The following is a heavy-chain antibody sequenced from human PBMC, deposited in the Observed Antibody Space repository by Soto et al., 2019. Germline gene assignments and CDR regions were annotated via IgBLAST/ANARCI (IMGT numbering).Heavy chain of an antibody. CDR3: ARGKGDNFWSGHYSFEY. CDR1: GGSFSDYY. V-gene: IGHV4-34*01. CDR2: INHSGST. J-gene: IGHJ4*02. D-gene: IGHD3-3*01. Sequence: QVQLQQWGAGLLKPSETLSLTCAVYGGSFSDYYWSWIRQAPGTGLEWIAEINHSGSTNYNPSLKSRVTISVDTSKNQISLKLSSVTDADTAIYYCARGKGDNFWSGHYSFEYWGQGTLVTVSS.